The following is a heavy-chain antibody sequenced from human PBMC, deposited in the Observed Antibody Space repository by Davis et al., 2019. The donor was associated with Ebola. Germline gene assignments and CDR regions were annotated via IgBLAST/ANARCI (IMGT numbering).Heavy chain of an antibody. J-gene: IGHJ4*02. CDR3: ATAAASRDSVY. Sequence: PSETLSLTCTVSGVSISSRSYYWGWIRQPPGKGLEWISSIYYSGSTYYNPSLKSRVTIAVDTSNNQFSLKLNSVTAADTAVYYCATAAASRDSVYWGQGTLVTVSS. V-gene: IGHV4-39*07. D-gene: IGHD2-2*01. CDR1: GVSISSRSYY. CDR2: IYYSGST.